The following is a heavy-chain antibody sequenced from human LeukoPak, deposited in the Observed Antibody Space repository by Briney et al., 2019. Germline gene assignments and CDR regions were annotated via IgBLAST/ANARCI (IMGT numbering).Heavy chain of an antibody. CDR1: GFTYSDYW. V-gene: IGHV3-7*01. J-gene: IGHJ6*03. CDR2: IKKDGSEK. CDR3: AREEHTIFGVVIATAYYYYYMDV. Sequence: PGGSLRLSCAASGFTYSDYWMSWVRQAPGKGLEWVANIKKDGSEKYYVDSVRGRFTISRDNAKNSLYLQMNSLRAEDTAVYYCAREEHTIFGVVIATAYYYYYMDVWGKGTTVTVSS. D-gene: IGHD3-3*01.